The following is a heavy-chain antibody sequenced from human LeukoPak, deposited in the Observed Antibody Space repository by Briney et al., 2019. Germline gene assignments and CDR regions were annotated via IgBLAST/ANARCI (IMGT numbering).Heavy chain of an antibody. CDR2: IIASGDSA. Sequence: GGSLRLSCEASGFSFSTVPMSWVRQVPGKGLECVSYIIASGDSAYYADSVRGRFTISRDITKKSFYLQMNTLRAEDTAVYYCALDDYTIRVPQFRYWGQGTRVTVSS. V-gene: IGHV3-23*01. CDR1: GFSFSTVP. J-gene: IGHJ1*01. CDR3: ALDDYTIRVPQFRY. D-gene: IGHD4/OR15-4a*01.